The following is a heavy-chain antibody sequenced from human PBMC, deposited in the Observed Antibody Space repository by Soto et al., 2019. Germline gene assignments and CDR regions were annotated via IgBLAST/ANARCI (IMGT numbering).Heavy chain of an antibody. CDR1: GGSISSSDYY. CDR3: ARHRLIYHRSDY. CDR2: IYYDGST. V-gene: IGHV4-39*01. D-gene: IGHD2-2*02. J-gene: IGHJ4*01. Sequence: SETLSLTCTASGGSISSSDYYWGWIRQPPGKGLEWIGSIYYDGSTYYHPSFKSRVTISVDTSKNQFSLKLSSVTAADTAVYYCARHRLIYHRSDYWGQVNLVTVSS.